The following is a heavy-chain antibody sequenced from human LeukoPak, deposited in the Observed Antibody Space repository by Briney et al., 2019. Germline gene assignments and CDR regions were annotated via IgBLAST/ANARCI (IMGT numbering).Heavy chain of an antibody. Sequence: GGSLRLSCAASGFSFSTYAMTWLRQAPGKGLEWVSTTTDSGGGSHYADAVKGRFTMSRDNSKNTLYLQLNSLRDEDTAVYYCARDVSMDIGGSDCWGPGTLVTVSS. CDR2: TTDSGGGS. D-gene: IGHD2-2*03. V-gene: IGHV3-23*01. CDR1: GFSFSTYA. CDR3: ARDVSMDIGGSDC. J-gene: IGHJ4*02.